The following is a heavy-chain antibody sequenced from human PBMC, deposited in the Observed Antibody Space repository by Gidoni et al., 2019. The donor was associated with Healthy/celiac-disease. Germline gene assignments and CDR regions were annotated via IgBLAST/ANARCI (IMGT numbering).Heavy chain of an antibody. CDR1: GYSISSGYY. CDR3: ARSIYYDSSEYYFDY. Sequence: QVQLQESGPGLVKPSETLSLTCAVSGYSISSGYYWGWIRQPPGKGLEWIGSIYHGGCTYYNPSLKSRVTISVDTSKNQFSLKLSSVTAADTAVYYCARSIYYDSSEYYFDYWGQGTLVTVSS. CDR2: IYHGGCT. J-gene: IGHJ4*02. V-gene: IGHV4-38-2*01. D-gene: IGHD3-22*01.